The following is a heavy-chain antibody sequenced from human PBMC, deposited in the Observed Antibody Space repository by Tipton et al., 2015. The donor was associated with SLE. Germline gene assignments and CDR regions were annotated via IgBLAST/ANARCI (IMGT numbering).Heavy chain of an antibody. J-gene: IGHJ4*02. CDR1: GGSISGSY. CDR3: GRLSGGYSVGV. Sequence: TLSLTCSVSGGSISGSYWSWIRQPPGKGLEWIGYIYSSGTTNYTPSFKSRVTMSVDTSKDQLSLTLRFLTAADTAVYYCGRLSGGYSVGVWGQGTLVTVSS. D-gene: IGHD5/OR15-5a*01. CDR2: IYSSGTT. V-gene: IGHV4-59*08.